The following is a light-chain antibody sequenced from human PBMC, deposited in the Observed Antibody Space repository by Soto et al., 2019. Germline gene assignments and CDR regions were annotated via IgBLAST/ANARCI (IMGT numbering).Light chain of an antibody. CDR3: QQYTSYSGT. CDR1: QSISSW. Sequence: EDRVTITCRASQSISSWLAWYQQKPGKAPKLLIYDASSLESGVPSRFSGSGSGTEFTLTISSLQPDDFAPYYCQQYTSYSGTFGQGTKVDIK. V-gene: IGKV1-5*01. J-gene: IGKJ1*01. CDR2: DAS.